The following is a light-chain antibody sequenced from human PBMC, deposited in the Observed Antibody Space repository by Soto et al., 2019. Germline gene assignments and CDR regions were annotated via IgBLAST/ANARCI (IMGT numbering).Light chain of an antibody. Sequence: MVMTQSPGTLSVSLGESATLSCRASQSVDGYLSWYQQKPGQAPRLLIYGASTRATGVTARFRGGGSGTEFTLTISSLQSEDSAVYYCQQYHKWPPITFGQGTRLEIK. V-gene: IGKV3-15*01. CDR2: GAS. J-gene: IGKJ5*01. CDR1: QSVDGY. CDR3: QQYHKWPPIT.